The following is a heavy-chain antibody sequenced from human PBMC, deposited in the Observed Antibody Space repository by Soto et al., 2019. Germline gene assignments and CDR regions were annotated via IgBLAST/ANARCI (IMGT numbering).Heavy chain of an antibody. CDR3: ARALGGRYSSVFDH. CDR1: GDTFNTFY. D-gene: IGHD2-15*01. J-gene: IGHJ4*02. Sequence: QVQLVQSGAEVKKPGSSVRVSCKSSGDTFNTFYMTWVRQAPGQGLEWMGGILPVFHSPNYAERFKDRVTITADESTTTVYMEVNNLTPEDTAVYFCARALGGRYSSVFDHWGQGTLVAVSS. V-gene: IGHV1-69*01. CDR2: ILPVFHSP.